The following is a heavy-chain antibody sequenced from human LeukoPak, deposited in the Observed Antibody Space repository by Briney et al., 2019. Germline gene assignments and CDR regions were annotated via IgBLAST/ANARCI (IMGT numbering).Heavy chain of an antibody. Sequence: SETLSLTCTVSGGSISSYYWSWIRQPPGKGLEWIGYIYYSGSTNYNPSLKSRVTISVDTSKNLFSLKLSSVTAADTAVYYCARDQYYYDSSGYYFGWFDPWGQGTLVTVSS. CDR1: GGSISSYY. CDR2: IYYSGST. D-gene: IGHD3-22*01. V-gene: IGHV4-59*01. CDR3: ARDQYYYDSSGYYFGWFDP. J-gene: IGHJ5*02.